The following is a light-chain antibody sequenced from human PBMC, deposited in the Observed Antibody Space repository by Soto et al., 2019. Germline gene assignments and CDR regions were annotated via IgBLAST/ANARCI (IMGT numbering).Light chain of an antibody. CDR3: QQYNSYSPT. J-gene: IGKJ1*01. CDR2: DAS. V-gene: IGKV1-5*01. Sequence: DIQMTQCPSTLSASVGDRVTITCRASQSISIWLAWYQQKPGKAPKLLIYDASSLESGVPSRFSGSGSGTEFTLTISSLQPDDFATYYCQQYNSYSPTFGQGTKVDI. CDR1: QSISIW.